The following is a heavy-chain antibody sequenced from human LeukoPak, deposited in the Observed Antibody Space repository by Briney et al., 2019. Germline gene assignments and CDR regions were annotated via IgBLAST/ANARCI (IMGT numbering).Heavy chain of an antibody. CDR3: ARDPVAGDDAFDI. V-gene: IGHV4-4*02. D-gene: IGHD6-19*01. Sequence: SGTLSLTCAVSGGSISSSNWWSWVRQPPGKGLEWIGEISHSGSTNYNPSLKSRVTISVDKSKNQFSLKLSSVTAADTAVYYCARDPVAGDDAFDIWGQGTMVTVSS. CDR2: ISHSGST. J-gene: IGHJ3*02. CDR1: GGSISSSNW.